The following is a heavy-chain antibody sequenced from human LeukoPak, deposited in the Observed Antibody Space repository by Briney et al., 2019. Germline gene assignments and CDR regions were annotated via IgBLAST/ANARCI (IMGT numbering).Heavy chain of an antibody. CDR2: LYSDGNT. CDR1: GFTVITND. Sequence: PGGSLRLSCAASGFTVITNDMTWVPQAPGKGLEWGSVLYSDGNTKYADSVQGRFTISRDNSKNTLYLEMNSLSPDDTAVYYCARGVEPLAANTLAYWGQGTLVTVSS. D-gene: IGHD1-14*01. J-gene: IGHJ4*02. CDR3: ARGVEPLAANTLAY. V-gene: IGHV3-53*01.